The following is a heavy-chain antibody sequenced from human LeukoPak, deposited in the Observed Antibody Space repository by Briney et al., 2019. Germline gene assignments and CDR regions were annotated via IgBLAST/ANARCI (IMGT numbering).Heavy chain of an antibody. D-gene: IGHD1-26*01. CDR2: IYHSGST. Sequence: LRLSCAASGFTFSSYAMNWIRQPPGKGLEWIGYIYHSGSTYYNPSLKSRVTISVDTSKNQFSLKLSSVTAADTAVYYCARHRVGATPSFDYWGQGTLVTVSS. V-gene: IGHV4-30-2*02. CDR1: GFTFSSYA. J-gene: IGHJ4*02. CDR3: ARHRVGATPSFDY.